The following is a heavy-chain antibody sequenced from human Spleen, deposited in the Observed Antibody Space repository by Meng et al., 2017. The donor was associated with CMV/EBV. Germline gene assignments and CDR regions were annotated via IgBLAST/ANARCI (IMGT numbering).Heavy chain of an antibody. CDR2: IDDTGRT. Sequence: SQTLSLTCAVYGGSFSGSYWHWIRQPPGMSLEWIGEIDDTGRTKYSPSLNSRVTMLLDTSKKQFSLKLSSVTAADTAVYYCARLTGTVYVHWFDSWGQGTLVTSPQ. D-gene: IGHD1-7*01. V-gene: IGHV4-34*01. CDR1: GGSFSGSY. J-gene: IGHJ5*01. CDR3: ARLTGTVYVHWFDS.